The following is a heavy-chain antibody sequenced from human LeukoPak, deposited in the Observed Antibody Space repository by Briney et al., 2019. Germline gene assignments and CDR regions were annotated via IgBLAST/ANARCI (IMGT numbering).Heavy chain of an antibody. CDR3: ARSGPPAGRPDGFDI. D-gene: IGHD2-2*01. Sequence: SETLSLTCTVSGDSVSTTSSYWGWIHQPPGKGLDCLGTTYYSASTYNPSLTSRVTISVDTYKNQFSLKLSSVTAADTAVYYCARSGPPAGRPDGFDIWGQGTMLTVPT. J-gene: IGHJ3*02. CDR2: TYYSAST. CDR1: GDSVSTTSSY. V-gene: IGHV4-39*07.